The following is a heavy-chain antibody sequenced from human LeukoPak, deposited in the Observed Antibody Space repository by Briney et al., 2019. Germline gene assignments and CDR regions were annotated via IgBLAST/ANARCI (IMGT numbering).Heavy chain of an antibody. J-gene: IGHJ5*02. CDR2: IITSGSSI. V-gene: IGHV3-11*01. D-gene: IGHD4-23*01. CDR3: ARNSGTFDP. CDR1: GFTFSDYD. Sequence: PGGSLRLSCAASGFTFSDYDMSWIRQAPGKGLEWVSYIITSGSSIYYADSVKGRFTISRDNAKNSPYLQMNSLSAEDTAVYYCARNSGTFDPWGQGTLVTVSS.